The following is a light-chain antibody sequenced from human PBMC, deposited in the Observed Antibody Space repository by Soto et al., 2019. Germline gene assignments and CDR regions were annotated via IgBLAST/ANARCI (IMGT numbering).Light chain of an antibody. CDR1: QSVSSN. J-gene: IGKJ1*01. Sequence: EIVLTQSPATLSSFPGDRVTLSCRASQSVSSNLAWYQQKPGQAPRLLIYGASTRATGIPARFSGSGSGTEFTLTISSLQSEDFAVYYCQQYNNWLGTFGQGTKVDIK. CDR3: QQYNNWLGT. CDR2: GAS. V-gene: IGKV3-15*01.